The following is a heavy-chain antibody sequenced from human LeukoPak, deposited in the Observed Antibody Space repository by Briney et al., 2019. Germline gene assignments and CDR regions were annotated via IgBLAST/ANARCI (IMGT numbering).Heavy chain of an antibody. CDR2: IYYSGST. CDR3: ATQGGDFWSGLLY. J-gene: IGHJ4*02. V-gene: IGHV4-59*12. Sequence: PSETLSLTCTVSGGSISSYYWSWIRQPPGKGLEWIGYIYYSGSTNYNPSLKSRVTMSVDTSKNQFSLKLSSVTAADTAVYYCATQGGDFWSGLLYWGQGTLVTVSS. D-gene: IGHD3-3*01. CDR1: GGSISSYY.